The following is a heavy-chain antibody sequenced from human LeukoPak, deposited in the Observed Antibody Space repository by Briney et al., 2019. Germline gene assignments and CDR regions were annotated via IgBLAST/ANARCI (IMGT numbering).Heavy chain of an antibody. CDR2: INHSGST. J-gene: IGHJ6*03. CDR3: AREYYGSGRPSSYMDV. D-gene: IGHD3-10*01. Sequence: PGGSLRLSCAASGFTFSSYAMSWVRQPPGKGLEWIVEINHSGSTNYNPSLKSRVTISVDTSKNQFSLKLSSVTAADTAVYYCAREYYGSGRPSSYMDVWGKGTTVTVSS. CDR1: GFTFSSYA. V-gene: IGHV4-34*01.